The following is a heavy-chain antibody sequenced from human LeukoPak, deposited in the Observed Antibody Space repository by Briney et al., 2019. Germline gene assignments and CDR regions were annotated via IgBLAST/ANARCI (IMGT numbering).Heavy chain of an antibody. D-gene: IGHD2-15*01. CDR3: ARDGEVAYGMDV. Sequence: GESLKISCKGSGYSFTSYWISWVRQMPGKGLEWMGRIEPSDSYTNYSPSFQGRVTISADKSISTAYLQWSSLKASDTAMYYCARDGEVAYGMDVWGQGTTVTVSS. V-gene: IGHV5-10-1*01. CDR1: GYSFTSYW. J-gene: IGHJ6*02. CDR2: IEPSDSYT.